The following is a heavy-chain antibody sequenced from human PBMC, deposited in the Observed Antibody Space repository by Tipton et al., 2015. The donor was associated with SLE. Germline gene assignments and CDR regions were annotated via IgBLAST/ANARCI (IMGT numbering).Heavy chain of an antibody. CDR3: ARDPTSGWFDY. V-gene: IGHV3-48*03. D-gene: IGHD6-19*01. CDR2: ISSSGSTI. J-gene: IGHJ4*02. Sequence: SLRLSCAASGFTFSSYEMNWVRQAPGKGLEWVSYISSSGSTIYYADSVKGRFTISRDNAKNSLHLQMNSLRAEDTAVYYCARDPTSGWFDYWGQGTLVTVSS. CDR1: GFTFSSYE.